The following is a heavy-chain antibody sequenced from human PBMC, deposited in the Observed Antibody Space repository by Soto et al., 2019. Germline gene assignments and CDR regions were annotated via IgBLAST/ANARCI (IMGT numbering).Heavy chain of an antibody. D-gene: IGHD6-6*01. J-gene: IGHJ4*02. V-gene: IGHV1-18*01. Sequence: QVQLVQSEGEVKKTWASVKVSCKTSGYTFSIYGVNWVRQAPGQGLEWVGWISAINGATNSAQKFRDRLILTTDTAMNTACMELSIMTAEDTAIYFCAGGRSIAVPAGCWRQGTLVHVS. CDR1: GYTFSIYG. CDR2: ISAINGAT. CDR3: AGGRSIAVPAGC.